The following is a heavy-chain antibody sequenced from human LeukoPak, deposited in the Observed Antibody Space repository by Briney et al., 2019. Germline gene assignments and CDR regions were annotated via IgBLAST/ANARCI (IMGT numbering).Heavy chain of an antibody. Sequence: GGSLRLSCATSGFTFSTYWMSWVRQAPGKGLEWVANIKQDGSETYYADSVKGRSTIFRDNAKNSLYLQMDSLRVEDTAVYYCANGVGFDYWGQGTLVIVSS. V-gene: IGHV3-7*01. J-gene: IGHJ4*02. CDR2: IKQDGSET. D-gene: IGHD3-10*01. CDR1: GFTFSTYW. CDR3: ANGVGFDY.